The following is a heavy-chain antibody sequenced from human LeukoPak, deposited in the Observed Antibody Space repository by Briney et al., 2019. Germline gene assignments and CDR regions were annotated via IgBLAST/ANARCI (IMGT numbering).Heavy chain of an antibody. Sequence: GGSLRLSCAASGFTFSSYAMHWVRQAPGKGLEWVAVISYDGSNKYYADSVKGRFTISRDNSKNTLYLQMNSLRAEDTAVYYCAKDPLRFLEWLLEYFQHWGQGTLVTVSS. CDR1: GFTFSSYA. CDR3: AKDPLRFLEWLLEYFQH. V-gene: IGHV3-30-3*01. D-gene: IGHD3-3*01. CDR2: ISYDGSNK. J-gene: IGHJ1*01.